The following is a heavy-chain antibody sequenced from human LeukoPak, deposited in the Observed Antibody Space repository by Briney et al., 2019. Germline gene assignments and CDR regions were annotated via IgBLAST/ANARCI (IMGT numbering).Heavy chain of an antibody. D-gene: IGHD2-15*01. CDR1: GGSISSGDYY. CDR3: ASLNCSGGSCYGSGYDYYFDY. V-gene: IGHV4-30-4*01. J-gene: IGHJ4*02. Sequence: SETLSLTCTVSGGSISSGDYYWSWIRQPPGKGLEWIGYIYYSGSTYYNPSLKSRVTISVDTSKNQFSLKLSSVTAADTAVYYCASLNCSGGSCYGSGYDYYFDYWGQGTLVTVSS. CDR2: IYYSGST.